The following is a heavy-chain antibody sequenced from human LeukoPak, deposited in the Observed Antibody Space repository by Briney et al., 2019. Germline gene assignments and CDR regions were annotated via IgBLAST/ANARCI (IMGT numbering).Heavy chain of an antibody. V-gene: IGHV3-30*18. D-gene: IGHD3-22*01. J-gene: IGHJ4*02. CDR2: ILYDGSIK. CDR3: AKCSGYYSACPDY. CDR1: GFTLSRYA. Sequence: QPGGSLRLSCAVSGFTLSRYAMHWVRQAPGKGPEWVAVILYDGSIKYYADSVKGRFTISRDNSKNTLYLQMNSLRAEDTAVYYCAKCSGYYSACPDYWGQGTLVTVSS.